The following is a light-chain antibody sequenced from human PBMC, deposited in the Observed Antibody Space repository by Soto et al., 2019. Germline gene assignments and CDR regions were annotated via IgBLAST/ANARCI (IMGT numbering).Light chain of an antibody. Sequence: EIVLTQSPGTLSLSPGERATLSCRASQSVSSSYLAWYQQKPGQAPRLLIYGASSRATGITDRFSGSGSGTDFTLTISRLEPADFAVYYCQQYCNSPWTFGQGTKVEIK. CDR1: QSVSSSY. CDR3: QQYCNSPWT. V-gene: IGKV3-20*01. CDR2: GAS. J-gene: IGKJ1*01.